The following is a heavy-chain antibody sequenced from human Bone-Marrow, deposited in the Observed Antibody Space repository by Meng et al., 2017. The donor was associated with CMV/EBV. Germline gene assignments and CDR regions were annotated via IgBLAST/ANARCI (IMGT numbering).Heavy chain of an antibody. J-gene: IGHJ6*02. CDR2: INAKSGGT. V-gene: IGHV1-2*02. D-gene: IGHD6-13*01. CDR3: ARDSRSWGVHYYYGMDV. Sequence: ASVKVSCKASGYTYTGYYMHWVRQAPGQELEWMGWINAKSGGTNYAQRSQGRVTMTRDTSISTAYMELSRQRSEDTAVYYCARDSRSWGVHYYYGMDVWGQGTTVTVSS. CDR1: GYTYTGYY.